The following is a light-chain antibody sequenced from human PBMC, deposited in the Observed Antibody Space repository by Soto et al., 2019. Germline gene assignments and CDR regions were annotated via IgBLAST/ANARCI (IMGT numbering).Light chain of an antibody. V-gene: IGKV1-5*03. CDR2: KAS. J-gene: IGKJ1*01. CDR1: QSISSW. CDR3: QQYRGT. Sequence: DIQMTQSPSTLSATAGDRVTITCRASQSISSWLAWYQHKPGKAPKLLIYKASSLESGVPSRFSGSGSGTEFTLTISSLQPDDFATYYCQQYRGTFGQGTKVDIK.